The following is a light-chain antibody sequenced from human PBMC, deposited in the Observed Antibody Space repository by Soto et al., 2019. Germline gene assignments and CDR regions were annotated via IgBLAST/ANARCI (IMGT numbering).Light chain of an antibody. CDR2: RNN. V-gene: IGLV1-47*01. Sequence: QAVVTQPPSASGTPGQRVTVSCSGSSSHIGTHYIYWYQQLPGTAPKLLIYRNNQRPSGVPNRFSGSKSGTSASLVISGLRSEDEADYYCAAWDDSMSGPSFVFGTGTKLTVL. CDR3: AAWDDSMSGPSFV. CDR1: SSHIGTHY. J-gene: IGLJ1*01.